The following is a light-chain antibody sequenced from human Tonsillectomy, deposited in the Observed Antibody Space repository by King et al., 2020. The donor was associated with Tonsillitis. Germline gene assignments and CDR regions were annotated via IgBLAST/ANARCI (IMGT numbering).Light chain of an antibody. Sequence: LQSGVPSRFRGRGSGTEFTLTITSLQPEDFATYYCQQAPSFPYTFGQGTKL. V-gene: IGKV1-12*01. J-gene: IGKJ2*01. CDR3: QQAPSFPYT.